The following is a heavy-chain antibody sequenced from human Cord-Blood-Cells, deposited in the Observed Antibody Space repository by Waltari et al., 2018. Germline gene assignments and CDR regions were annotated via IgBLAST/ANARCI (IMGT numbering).Heavy chain of an antibody. D-gene: IGHD6-13*01. CDR1: GFTFSSYG. CDR2: IRYDRSNK. J-gene: IGHJ4*02. V-gene: IGHV3-30*02. CDR3: AKDLFWAAAGDY. Sequence: QVQLVESGGGVVQPGGSLRLSCAASGFTFSSYGMHWVRQAPGKGLEWVALIRYDRSNKYYADSVKGRFTSSRDNSKNTLYLQMNSLRAEDTAVYYCAKDLFWAAAGDYWGQGSLVTVSS.